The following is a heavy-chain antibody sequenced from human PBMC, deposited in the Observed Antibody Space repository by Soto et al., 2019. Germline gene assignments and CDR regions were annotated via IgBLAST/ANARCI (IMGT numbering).Heavy chain of an antibody. D-gene: IGHD6-13*01. Sequence: GLDLEWLALIYWDDDKRYSPSLKSRLTITKDTSKNQVVLTMTNMDPVDTATYYCAHRRSYSSSWYRRAGAFDIWGQGTMVTVSS. V-gene: IGHV2-5*02. J-gene: IGHJ3*02. CDR3: AHRRSYSSSWYRRAGAFDI. CDR2: IYWDDDK.